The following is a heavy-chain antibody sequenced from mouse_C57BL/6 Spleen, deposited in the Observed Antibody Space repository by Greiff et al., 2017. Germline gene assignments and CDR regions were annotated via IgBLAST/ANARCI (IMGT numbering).Heavy chain of an antibody. CDR2: INPNNGGT. CDR3: ARTSNYVLWYFDV. J-gene: IGHJ1*03. Sequence: EVQLQQSGPELVKPGASVKISCKASGYTFTDYYMNWVKQSHGKSLEWIGDINPNNGGTSYNQKFKGKATLTVDKSSSTAYMELRSLTSEDSAVYYCARTSNYVLWYFDVGGTGTTVTVSS. D-gene: IGHD2-5*01. V-gene: IGHV1-26*01. CDR1: GYTFTDYY.